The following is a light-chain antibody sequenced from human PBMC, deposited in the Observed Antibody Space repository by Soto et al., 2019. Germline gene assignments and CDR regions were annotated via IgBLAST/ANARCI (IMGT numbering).Light chain of an antibody. Sequence: DIQMTQSPSSLSASVGDRVTITCRASQGISNYLAWYQQKPGKVPKLLIYAASTLQSGVPSRFRGSGSGTDFTLTISSLQPEDVATYYCQKYNSADFGPGTKVDIK. J-gene: IGKJ3*01. V-gene: IGKV1-27*01. CDR2: AAS. CDR1: QGISNY. CDR3: QKYNSAD.